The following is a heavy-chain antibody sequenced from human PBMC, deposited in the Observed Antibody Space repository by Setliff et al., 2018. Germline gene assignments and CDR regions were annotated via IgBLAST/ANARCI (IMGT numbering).Heavy chain of an antibody. D-gene: IGHD3-22*01. CDR2: IKEDGSEK. CDR3: VRDRWKVIVNRGDDAFDL. CDR1: RFTFSNYW. V-gene: IGHV3-7*01. Sequence: GGSLRLSCAASRFTFSNYWMSWVRQAPGKGLEWVDNIKEDGSEKYYVDSVKGRFTISRDNAKNSLDLQMNSLRGEDTAVYYCVRDRWKVIVNRGDDAFDLWGQGAMVTVSS. J-gene: IGHJ3*01.